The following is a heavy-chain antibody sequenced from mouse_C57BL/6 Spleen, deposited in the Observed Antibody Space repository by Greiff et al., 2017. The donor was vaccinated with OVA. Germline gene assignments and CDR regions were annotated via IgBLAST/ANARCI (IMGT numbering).Heavy chain of an antibody. CDR2: IDPSDSYT. CDR3: ARGYYGSSYPYFDY. J-gene: IGHJ2*01. V-gene: IGHV1-69*01. D-gene: IGHD1-1*01. CDR1: GYTFTSYW. Sequence: QVQLQQPGAELVMPGASVKLSCKASGYTFTSYWMHWVKQRPGQGLEWIGEIDPSDSYTNYNQKFKGKSTLTVDKSSSTAYMQLSGLTSEDSAVYYCARGYYGSSYPYFDYWGQGTTLTVSS.